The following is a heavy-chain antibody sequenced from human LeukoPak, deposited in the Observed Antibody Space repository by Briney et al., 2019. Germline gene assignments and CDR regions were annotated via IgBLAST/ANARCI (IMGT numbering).Heavy chain of an antibody. J-gene: IGHJ5*02. D-gene: IGHD3-16*01. CDR1: GFTFSEFW. Sequence: PGGSLRLSCAASGFTFSEFWMTWVRQAPGKGLEWVANINQDGREKYYLDSVKGRFTISRDNAKSSLFLQMTSLGAEDTAVYYCARNWAVNWFAPWGQGTLVTVSS. CDR2: INQDGREK. CDR3: ARNWAVNWFAP. V-gene: IGHV3-7*01.